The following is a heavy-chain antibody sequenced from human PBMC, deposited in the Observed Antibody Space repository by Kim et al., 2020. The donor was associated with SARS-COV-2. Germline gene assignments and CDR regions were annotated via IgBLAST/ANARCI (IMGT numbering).Heavy chain of an antibody. CDR2: MSYTGNA. V-gene: IGHV4-59*08. Sequence: SETLSLTCTVSGGSISSYSWSLIRQPPGKGLEWIGYMSYTGNANYDPSLKSRVTISVDTSKNQFSLKLSSVTAADTAVYYCARHGGESMIRGVLGAFDIWGQGTMVIVSS. D-gene: IGHD3-10*01. CDR1: GGSISSYS. J-gene: IGHJ3*02. CDR3: ARHGGESMIRGVLGAFDI.